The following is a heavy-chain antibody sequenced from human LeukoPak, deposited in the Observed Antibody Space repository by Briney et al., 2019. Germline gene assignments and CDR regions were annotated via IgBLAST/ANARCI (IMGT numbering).Heavy chain of an antibody. Sequence: PGGSLRLSCAASGFTFSSYGMHWVRQAPGKGLEWVAVIWYDGSNKYYADSVKGRFTISRDNSKNTLYLQMNSLRAEDTAVYYCARGRTPWIQGTFDYWGQGTLVTVSS. D-gene: IGHD5-12*01. CDR2: IWYDGSNK. CDR3: ARGRTPWIQGTFDY. V-gene: IGHV3-33*01. J-gene: IGHJ4*02. CDR1: GFTFSSYG.